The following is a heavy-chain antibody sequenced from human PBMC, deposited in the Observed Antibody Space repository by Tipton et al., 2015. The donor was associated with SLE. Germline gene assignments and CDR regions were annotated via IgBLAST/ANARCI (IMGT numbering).Heavy chain of an antibody. CDR3: VREVSGGFDY. J-gene: IGHJ4*02. Sequence: LRLSCSVSGDSVSSGSSYWNWIRQSQGKGLEWIAYISNSGSTIYNPSLKSRVTISMDTSKNQFSLRMNSVTTVDTAVYYCVREVSGGFDYWGQGTLVTVSS. CDR1: GDSVSSGSSY. V-gene: IGHV4-61*01. D-gene: IGHD3-10*01. CDR2: ISNSGST.